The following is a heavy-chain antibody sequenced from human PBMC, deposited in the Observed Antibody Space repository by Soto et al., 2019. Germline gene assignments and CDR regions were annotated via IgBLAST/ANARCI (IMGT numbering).Heavy chain of an antibody. CDR3: ARAETRTIFGVVTTIDY. Sequence: PSETLSLTCTVSGGSISSGGYYWSWIRQHPGKGLEWIGYIYYSGSTYYNPSLKSRVTISVDTSKNQFSLKLSSVTAADTAVYYCARAETRTIFGVVTTIDYWGQGTLVTVSS. CDR1: GGSISSGGYY. D-gene: IGHD3-3*01. V-gene: IGHV4-31*03. J-gene: IGHJ4*02. CDR2: IYYSGST.